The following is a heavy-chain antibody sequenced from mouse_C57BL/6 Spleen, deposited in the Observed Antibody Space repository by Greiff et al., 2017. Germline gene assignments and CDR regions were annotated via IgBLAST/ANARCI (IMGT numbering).Heavy chain of an antibody. CDR3: ARGETYDYDDVYYLDY. D-gene: IGHD2-4*01. Sequence: VQVVESGPELVKPGASVKISCKASGYAFSSSWMNWVKQRPGKGLEWIGRIYPGDGDTNYNGKFKGKATLTADKSSSTAYMQLSSLTSEDSAAYFCARGETYDYDDVYYLDYWGQGTTLTVSS. V-gene: IGHV1-82*01. CDR1: GYAFSSSW. J-gene: IGHJ2*01. CDR2: IYPGDGDT.